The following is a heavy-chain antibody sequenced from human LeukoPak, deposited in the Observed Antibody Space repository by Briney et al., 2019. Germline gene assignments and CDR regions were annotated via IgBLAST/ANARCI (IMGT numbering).Heavy chain of an antibody. J-gene: IGHJ1*01. Sequence: PGGSLRLSCAASGFTFNKYWMTWVRQAPGKGLEWVSGISASGSSTFYADSVKGRFTISRDNSKNTVYLQMNSLRAEDTALYYCAKDLRSGYDPEYLQYWGQGTLVTVSS. CDR3: AKDLRSGYDPEYLQY. V-gene: IGHV3-23*01. D-gene: IGHD5-12*01. CDR2: ISASGSST. CDR1: GFTFNKYW.